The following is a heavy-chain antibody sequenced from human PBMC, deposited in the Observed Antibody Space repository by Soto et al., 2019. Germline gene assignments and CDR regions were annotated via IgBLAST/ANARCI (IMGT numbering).Heavy chain of an antibody. Sequence: LRLPCAAPGHTLSSPGMPRVRQAPGKGLEWVAVIWYDGSNKYYADSVKGRFTISRDNSKNTLYLQMNSLRAEDTAVYYCARDLSGSWGMDVWGQGTTVTVSS. CDR3: ARDLSGSWGMDV. D-gene: IGHD6-25*01. J-gene: IGHJ6*02. V-gene: IGHV3-33*01. CDR2: IWYDGSNK. CDR1: GHTLSSPG.